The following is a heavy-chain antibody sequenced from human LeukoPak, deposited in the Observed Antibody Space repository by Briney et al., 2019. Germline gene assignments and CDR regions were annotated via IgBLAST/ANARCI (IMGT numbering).Heavy chain of an antibody. J-gene: IGHJ4*02. V-gene: IGHV5-51*01. CDR2: IYPGDSDT. D-gene: IGHD5-12*01. CDR1: GYSINNYW. CDR3: ARQDSGYDN. Sequence: GESLKISCKGSGYSINNYWIGWVRQMPGKGLEWMGIIYPGDSDTRYSPSFQGQVTMSADKSITTAYLQWSSLKASDSAMYYCARQDSGYDNWGQGTLVTVSS.